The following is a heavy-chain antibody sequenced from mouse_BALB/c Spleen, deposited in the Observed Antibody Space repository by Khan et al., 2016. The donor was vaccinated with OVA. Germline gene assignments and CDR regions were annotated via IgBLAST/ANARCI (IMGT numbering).Heavy chain of an antibody. Sequence: VQLQESGAELAKPGASVKMSCKASGYTFTTYWMHWVKQRPGQGLEWIGYIDPSTGYTDYNQKFKDKASLTTDKSSSTAYMQLSSLTSEDSAVYYGTRRGLYGIFAYWGHGTLLTVSA. CDR3: TRRGLYGIFAY. CDR2: IDPSTGYT. D-gene: IGHD2-1*01. CDR1: GYTFTTYW. V-gene: IGHV1-7*01. J-gene: IGHJ3*01.